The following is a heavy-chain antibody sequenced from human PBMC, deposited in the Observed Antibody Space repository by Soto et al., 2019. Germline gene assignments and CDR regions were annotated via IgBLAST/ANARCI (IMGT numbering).Heavy chain of an antibody. CDR1: GFTFSDYY. V-gene: IGHV3-11*05. D-gene: IGHD3-10*01. Sequence: QVQLVESGGGLVKPGGSLRLSCAASGFTFSDYYMSWIRQAPGKGLEWVSYISSSSSYTNYADSVKGRFTISRDNAKNSLYLQMNSLRAEDTAVYYCARVVHYYGSGSYYGPYLDYWGQGTLVTVSS. CDR2: ISSSSSYT. J-gene: IGHJ4*02. CDR3: ARVVHYYGSGSYYGPYLDY.